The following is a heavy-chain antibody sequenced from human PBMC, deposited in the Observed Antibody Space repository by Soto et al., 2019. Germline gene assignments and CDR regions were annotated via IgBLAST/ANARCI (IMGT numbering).Heavy chain of an antibody. CDR2: MSYDGSNK. Sequence: QVQLVESGGGVVQPGRSLRLSCAASGFTFSSYGMHWVRQAPGKGLEWVAVMSYDGSNKYYADSVKGRFTISRDNSKNMLYLQMNSLRAEDTAVYYCAKNGRGYSYGYDAFDIWGQGTMVTVSS. CDR3: AKNGRGYSYGYDAFDI. J-gene: IGHJ3*02. V-gene: IGHV3-30*18. CDR1: GFTFSSYG. D-gene: IGHD5-18*01.